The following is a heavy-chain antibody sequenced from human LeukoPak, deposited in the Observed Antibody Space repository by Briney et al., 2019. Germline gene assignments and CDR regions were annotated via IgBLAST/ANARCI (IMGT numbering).Heavy chain of an antibody. J-gene: IGHJ4*02. D-gene: IGHD1-7*01. CDR1: GGSISSYY. Sequence: PSETLSLTCTVSGGSISSYYWSWIRQPPGKGLEWIGYIYYSGSTNYNPSLKSRVTISVDTSKNQFSLKLSSVTAADTAVYYCARGELILDYWGQGTLVTVSS. V-gene: IGHV4-59*01. CDR2: IYYSGST. CDR3: ARGELILDY.